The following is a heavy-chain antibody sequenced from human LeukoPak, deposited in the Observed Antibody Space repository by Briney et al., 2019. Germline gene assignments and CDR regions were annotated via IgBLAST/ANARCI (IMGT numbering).Heavy chain of an antibody. CDR1: GFTFSSYW. CDR3: ARDFRGVAAAEPYNWFDP. D-gene: IGHD6-13*01. J-gene: IGHJ5*02. CDR2: IKQDGSEK. Sequence: GGSLRLSCAASGFTFSSYWMSWVRPAPGKGLEWVANIKQDGSEKYYVDSVKGRFTISRDNAENSLYLQMNSLRAEDTAVYYCARDFRGVAAAEPYNWFDPWGQGTLVTVSS. V-gene: IGHV3-7*01.